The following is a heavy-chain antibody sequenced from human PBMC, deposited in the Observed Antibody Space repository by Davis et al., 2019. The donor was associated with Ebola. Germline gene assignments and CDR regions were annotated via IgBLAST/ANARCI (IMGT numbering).Heavy chain of an antibody. CDR2: IYAGDSDT. CDR3: ARLGGFDHRYYYGMDV. V-gene: IGHV5-51*01. D-gene: IGHD5-12*01. Sequence: KVSCKGSGYSFTSYWIAWVRQMPGKGLEWMGIIYAGDSDTKYSPSFQGQVTISADKSISTAYLQWSSLKASDTAMYYCARLGGFDHRYYYGMDVWGQGTTVTVSS. J-gene: IGHJ6*02. CDR1: GYSFTSYW.